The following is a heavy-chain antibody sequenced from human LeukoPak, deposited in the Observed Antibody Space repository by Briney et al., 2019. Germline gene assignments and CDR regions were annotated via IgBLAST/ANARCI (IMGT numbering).Heavy chain of an antibody. D-gene: IGHD3-22*01. CDR3: ARDGVVGMTYYYYYGMDV. Sequence: SVQVSCQASGGTFSSYAISWVRQAPGQGLEWMGGIIPIFGTANYAQKFQGRVTITADESTSTAYMELSSLRSEDTAVYYCARDGVVGMTYYYYYGMDVWGQGTTVTVSS. V-gene: IGHV1-69*13. CDR1: GGTFSSYA. J-gene: IGHJ6*02. CDR2: IIPIFGTA.